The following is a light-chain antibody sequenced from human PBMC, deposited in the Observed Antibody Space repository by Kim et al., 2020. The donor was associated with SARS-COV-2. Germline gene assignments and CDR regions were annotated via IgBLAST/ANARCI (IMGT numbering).Light chain of an antibody. CDR1: QSVNNY. J-gene: IGKJ2*01. V-gene: IGKV3-11*01. Sequence: LSPGERAILSCRASQSVNNYLAWYQQKPGQAPRLLIYDASNRATGIPDRFSGSGFGTDFTLTITNLEPEDFAVYYCQQRSDWPPFTFGQGTKLEI. CDR2: DAS. CDR3: QQRSDWPPFT.